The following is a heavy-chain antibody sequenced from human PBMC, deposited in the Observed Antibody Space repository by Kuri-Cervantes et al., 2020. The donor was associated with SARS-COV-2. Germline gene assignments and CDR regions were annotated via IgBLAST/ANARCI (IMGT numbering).Heavy chain of an antibody. D-gene: IGHD4-23*01. CDR1: GFTFTSSA. J-gene: IGHJ6*02. CDR2: IVVGSGNT. Sequence: SVKVSCKASGFTFTSSAVQWVRQARGQRLEWIGWIVVGSGNTNYAQKFQERVTITRDMSTSTAYMELSSLRSEDTAVYYCAADYGGNTYYYYYGMDIWGQGTTVTVSS. V-gene: IGHV1-58*01. CDR3: AADYGGNTYYYYYGMDI.